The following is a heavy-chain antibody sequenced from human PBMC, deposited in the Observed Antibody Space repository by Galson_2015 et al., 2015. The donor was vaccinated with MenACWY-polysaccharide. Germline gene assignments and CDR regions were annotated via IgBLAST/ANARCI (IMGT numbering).Heavy chain of an antibody. CDR1: GGSVSSVTDY. CDR2: MSYSGSA. CDR3: ARDLPYSGSFGWSDP. V-gene: IGHV4-61*01. Sequence: ETLSLTCAVSGGSVSSVTDYWSWLRQPPGKGLEWIGYMSYSGSANHNPSLKSRVTISIDTSKNQFSLRLTSVTAADTAMYYCARDLPYSGSFGWSDPWGKGTLVTVSS. J-gene: IGHJ5*02. D-gene: IGHD1-26*01.